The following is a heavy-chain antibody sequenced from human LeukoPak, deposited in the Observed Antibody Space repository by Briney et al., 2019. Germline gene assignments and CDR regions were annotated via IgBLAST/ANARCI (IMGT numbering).Heavy chain of an antibody. CDR3: ARWAGTCTIASCYTPLDY. Sequence: GASVKVSCKAPGGIFSKYGFSWVRQAPEQGVEWMGGIVPVFGTVSYAQKFQDRVTITADDFSTTAYMELSSLRSEDTAVYYCARWAGTCTIASCYTPLDYWGQGTLVTVST. CDR1: GGIFSKYG. V-gene: IGHV1-69*01. CDR2: IVPVFGTV. D-gene: IGHD2-2*02. J-gene: IGHJ4*02.